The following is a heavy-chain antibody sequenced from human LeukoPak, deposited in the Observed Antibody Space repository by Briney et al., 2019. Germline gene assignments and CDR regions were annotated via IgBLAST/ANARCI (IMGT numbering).Heavy chain of an antibody. V-gene: IGHV1-46*01. D-gene: IGHD6-19*01. CDR3: ARSDRSSGWYSLGPGTLGY. CDR1: GYTFTSYY. CDR2: INPSGGST. J-gene: IGHJ4*02. Sequence: ASVKVSCKASGYTFTSYYMHWVRQAPGQGLEWMGIINPSGGSTSYAQKFQGRVTMTRDTSTSTVYMELSSLRSEDTAVYCCARSDRSSGWYSLGPGTLGYWGQGTLVTVSS.